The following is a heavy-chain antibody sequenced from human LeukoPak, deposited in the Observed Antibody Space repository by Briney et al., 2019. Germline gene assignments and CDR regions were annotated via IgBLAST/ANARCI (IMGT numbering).Heavy chain of an antibody. CDR3: ASPGYSSGWEFDY. V-gene: IGHV1-69*01. J-gene: IGHJ4*02. CDR1: GGSFSSYA. D-gene: IGHD6-19*01. CDR2: IIPIFGTA. Sequence: ASVKVSCKATGGSFSSYAISWVRQAPGQGLEWMGGIIPIFGTANYAQKFQGRVTITADESTSTAYMELSSLRSEDTAVYYCASPGYSSGWEFDYWGQGTLVTVSS.